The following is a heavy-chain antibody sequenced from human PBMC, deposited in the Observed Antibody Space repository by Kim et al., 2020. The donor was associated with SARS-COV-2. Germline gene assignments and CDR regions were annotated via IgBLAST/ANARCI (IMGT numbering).Heavy chain of an antibody. D-gene: IGHD6-6*01. Sequence: GEALKISCKGSGYSFTSYWIGWVRQMPGKGLEWMGIIYPGDSDTSYSPSFQGQVTISADKSISTAYLQWSSLKASDTAMYYCASQSIAAPFFYYMDVWGKGTTVTVSS. J-gene: IGHJ6*03. CDR3: ASQSIAAPFFYYMDV. CDR1: GYSFTSYW. CDR2: IYPGDSDT. V-gene: IGHV5-51*01.